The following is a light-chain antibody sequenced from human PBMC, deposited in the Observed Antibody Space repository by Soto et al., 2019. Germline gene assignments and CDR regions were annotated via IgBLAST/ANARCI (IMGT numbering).Light chain of an antibody. Sequence: QSLPTQPPSASGSPGQSVTISCTGTNSDVGGYNYVSWYQQYPGKAPKLIIYEVNERPSGVPDRFSGSKSGNTASLTVSGLQTADEADYYCSSYAGSNWYVFGTGTKLTVL. J-gene: IGLJ1*01. CDR3: SSYAGSNWYV. CDR2: EVN. V-gene: IGLV2-8*01. CDR1: NSDVGGYNY.